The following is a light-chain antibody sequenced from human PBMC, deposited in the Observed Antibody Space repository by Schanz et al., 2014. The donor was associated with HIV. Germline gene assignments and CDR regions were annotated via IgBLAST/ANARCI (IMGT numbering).Light chain of an antibody. V-gene: IGLV2-14*03. Sequence: QSALTQPASVSGSPGQSITISCTGTISDVGGYNYVSWYQQHSGKAPKLMIYDVTNRPSGVSNRFSGSKSGNTASLTISGLQAEDEADYYCCSYAGRSTVVFGGGTKVTVL. J-gene: IGLJ3*02. CDR2: DVT. CDR3: CSYAGRSTVV. CDR1: ISDVGGYNY.